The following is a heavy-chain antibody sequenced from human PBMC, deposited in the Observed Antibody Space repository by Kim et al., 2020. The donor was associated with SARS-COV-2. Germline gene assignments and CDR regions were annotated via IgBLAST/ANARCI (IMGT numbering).Heavy chain of an antibody. J-gene: IGHJ4*02. CDR3: AKEPRVGALDYYFDY. Sequence: ASGKGCFTVSRDNTKNTLYVQMNSLRAEDTAVYYCAKEPRVGALDYYFDYWGQGTLVTVSS. V-gene: IGHV3-23*01. D-gene: IGHD1-26*01.